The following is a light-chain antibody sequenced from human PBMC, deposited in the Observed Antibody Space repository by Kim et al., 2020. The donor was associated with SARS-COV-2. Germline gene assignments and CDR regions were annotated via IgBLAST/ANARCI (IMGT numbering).Light chain of an antibody. V-gene: IGLV2-14*03. CDR1: SSDVGGYTY. Sequence: GQSITTSCSGTSSDVGGYTYVSWYQQHPGKAPNLILYDVTKRPSGVSDPFSGSKSGIADFLTISGLQAEDEADYYCSSYTSSTTGVFGGGTKVTVL. J-gene: IGLJ3*02. CDR3: SSYTSSTTGV. CDR2: DVT.